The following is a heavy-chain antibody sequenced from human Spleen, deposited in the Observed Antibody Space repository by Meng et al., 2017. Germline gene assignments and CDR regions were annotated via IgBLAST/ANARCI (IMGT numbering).Heavy chain of an antibody. J-gene: IGHJ3*02. V-gene: IGHV6-1*01. CDR1: GDSVSSNSTA. Sequence: SQTLSLTCAISGDSVSSNSTAWNWIRQSPWRGLEWLGRTYYRSKWYYDYAVSVKSRITINPDTSKNQFSLQLNSVTPEDTAVYYCASGGRELDIWGQGIMVTVSS. CDR3: ASGGRELDI. D-gene: IGHD3-3*01. CDR2: TYYRSKWYY.